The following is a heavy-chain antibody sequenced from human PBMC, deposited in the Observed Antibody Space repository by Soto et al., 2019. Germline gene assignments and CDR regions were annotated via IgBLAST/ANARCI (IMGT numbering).Heavy chain of an antibody. J-gene: IGHJ5*02. D-gene: IGHD3-22*01. V-gene: IGHV1-2*04. CDR2: INPNSGGT. CDR1: GYTFTDYY. Sequence: ASVKVSCKASGYTFTDYYMHWVRQAPGQGREWMGWINPNSGGTNYAQKFQGWVTMTRDTSISTAYMELSRLRSDDTAVYYCARAPPAHDSSGYLHNWFDPWGQGTMVTVSS. CDR3: ARAPPAHDSSGYLHNWFDP.